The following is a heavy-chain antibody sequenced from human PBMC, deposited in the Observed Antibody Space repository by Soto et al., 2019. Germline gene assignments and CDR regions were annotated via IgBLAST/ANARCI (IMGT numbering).Heavy chain of an antibody. CDR2: ISSSGSTI. J-gene: IGHJ5*02. Sequence: VGSLRLSCAASGFTFSSYEMNWVRQAPGKGLECVSSISSSGSTIYYADSVKGRFTISRDNAKNSLYLQMNNLRAEDAAVYYCARVGSLYSWYPSWFDPWGQGTLVTVSS. CDR3: ARVGSLYSWYPSWFDP. CDR1: GFTFSSYE. V-gene: IGHV3-48*03. D-gene: IGHD6-13*01.